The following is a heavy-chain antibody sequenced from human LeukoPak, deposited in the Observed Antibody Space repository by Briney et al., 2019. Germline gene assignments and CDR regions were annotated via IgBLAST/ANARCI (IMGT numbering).Heavy chain of an antibody. D-gene: IGHD1-26*01. Sequence: AGGSLRLSCAASGFTFSSYEMNWVRQAPGKGLEWVSYISSSGTTIYYADSVKGRFTISRDNAKNSLYLQMNSLRAEDTAVYYCARDRFSGSYPLDYWGQGTLVTVSS. CDR1: GFTFSSYE. CDR2: ISSSGTTI. V-gene: IGHV3-48*03. CDR3: ARDRFSGSYPLDY. J-gene: IGHJ4*02.